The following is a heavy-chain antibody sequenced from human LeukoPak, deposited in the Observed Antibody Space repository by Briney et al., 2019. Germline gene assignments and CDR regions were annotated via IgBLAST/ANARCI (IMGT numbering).Heavy chain of an antibody. CDR2: ISGTSGTT. CDR1: EFTLSSYA. D-gene: IGHD6-13*01. J-gene: IGHJ5*01. CDR3: AKESEAIPAAGTFDS. V-gene: IGHV3-23*01. Sequence: GGSLRLSCAASEFTLSSYAVSWVRQAPGKGLEWVSAISGTSGTTYYADSVKGRFTISRDNSKNMLFLLMNSLRTEDTAVYYCAKESEAIPAAGTFDSWGQGTLVTVSS.